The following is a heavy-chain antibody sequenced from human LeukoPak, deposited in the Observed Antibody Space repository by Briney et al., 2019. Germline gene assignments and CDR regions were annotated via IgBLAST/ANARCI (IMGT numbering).Heavy chain of an antibody. CDR2: IYHSGST. CDR1: GGSISSGGYS. Sequence: PSETLSLTCAVSGGSISSGGYSWSWIRQPPGKGLEWIGYIYHSGSTYYNPSLKSRVTISVDRSKNQFSLKLSSVTAADTAVYYCARAPSHYDILTGYPPPFDYWGQGTLVTVSS. V-gene: IGHV4-30-2*01. D-gene: IGHD3-9*01. CDR3: ARAPSHYDILTGYPPPFDY. J-gene: IGHJ4*02.